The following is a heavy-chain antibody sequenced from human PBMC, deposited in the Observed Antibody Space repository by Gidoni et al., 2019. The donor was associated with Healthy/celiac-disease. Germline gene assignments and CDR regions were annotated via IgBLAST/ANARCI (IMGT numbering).Heavy chain of an antibody. CDR3: AKETPVATRAFDY. Sequence: EVQLLESGGGLVQPGGSLSLSCAASGFPFSSYAMGWVRQAPGKGLEWVSAISGSGGSTYYADSVKGRFTISRDNSKNTLYLQMNSLRAEDTAVYYCAKETPVATRAFDYWGQGTLVTVSS. V-gene: IGHV3-23*01. J-gene: IGHJ4*02. D-gene: IGHD5-12*01. CDR1: GFPFSSYA. CDR2: ISGSGGST.